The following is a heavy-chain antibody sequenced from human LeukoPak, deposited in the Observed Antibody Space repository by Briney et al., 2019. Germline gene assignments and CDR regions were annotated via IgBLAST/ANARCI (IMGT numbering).Heavy chain of an antibody. CDR2: ISWNSGSI. V-gene: IGHV3-9*01. J-gene: IGHJ4*02. CDR3: AKDSYYYDSSGYLDY. CDR1: GGSFSGYY. D-gene: IGHD3-22*01. Sequence: LSLTCAVYGGSFSGYYWSWIRQPPGKGLEWVSGISWNSGSIGYADSVKGRFTISRDNAKNSLYLQMNSLRAEDTALYYCAKDSYYYDSSGYLDYWGQGTLVTVSS.